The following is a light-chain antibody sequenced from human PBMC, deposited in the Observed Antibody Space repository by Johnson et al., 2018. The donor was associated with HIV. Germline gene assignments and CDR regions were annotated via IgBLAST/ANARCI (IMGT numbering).Light chain of an antibody. V-gene: IGLV1-51*01. CDR2: DNN. Sequence: QSVLTQPPSVSAAPGQKVTISCYGSSSNIGNNYVSWYQQFPETAPKLLIYDNNKRPSGIPDRFSGSKSGTSATLGITGLQTGDEADYYCGTWDSSLSAGVFGTGTKVTVL. J-gene: IGLJ1*01. CDR3: GTWDSSLSAGV. CDR1: SSNIGNNY.